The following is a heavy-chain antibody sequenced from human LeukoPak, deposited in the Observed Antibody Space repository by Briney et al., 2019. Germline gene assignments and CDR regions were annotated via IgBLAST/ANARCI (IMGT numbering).Heavy chain of an antibody. CDR3: ARHGYNFWSGYSQFYYYYYMDV. V-gene: IGHV4-39*01. Sequence: SETLSLTCTVSAASTSSSSYYWGWIRQPPGKGLEWIGTIYYSGNTYYNPSLKSRATMSVDTSKNQFSLKLSSVTAADTAVYYCARHGYNFWSGYSQFYYYYYMDVWGKGTTVTVSS. CDR2: IYYSGNT. CDR1: AASTSSSSYY. J-gene: IGHJ6*03. D-gene: IGHD3-3*01.